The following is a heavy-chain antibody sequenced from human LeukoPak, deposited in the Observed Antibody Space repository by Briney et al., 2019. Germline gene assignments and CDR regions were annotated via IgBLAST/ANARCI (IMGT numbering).Heavy chain of an antibody. CDR3: ARGYGDYAPPYFDY. D-gene: IGHD4-17*01. CDR1: GFTFSSYA. V-gene: IGHV3-64*01. Sequence: PGGSLRLSCAASGFTFSSYAMHWVRQAPGKGLEYVSAISSNGGSTYYANSVKGRFTISRDNSKNTLYLQMGSLRAEDMAVYYCARGYGDYAPPYFDYWGQGTLATVSS. J-gene: IGHJ4*02. CDR2: ISSNGGST.